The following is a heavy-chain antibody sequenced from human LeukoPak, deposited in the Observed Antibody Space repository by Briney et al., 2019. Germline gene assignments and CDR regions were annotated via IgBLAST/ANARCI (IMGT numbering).Heavy chain of an antibody. CDR1: GYTFTSYY. D-gene: IGHD5-18*01. V-gene: IGHV1-46*01. CDR3: ARFHSSLHTAGDY. Sequence: ASVKVSCKASGYTFTSYYMHWVRQAPGQGLEWMEIINPSGGGTSYAQNFQGRVTMTRDTSTSTVYMELSSLKSEDTAVYYCARFHSSLHTAGDYWGQGTLVTVSS. CDR2: INPSGGGT. J-gene: IGHJ4*02.